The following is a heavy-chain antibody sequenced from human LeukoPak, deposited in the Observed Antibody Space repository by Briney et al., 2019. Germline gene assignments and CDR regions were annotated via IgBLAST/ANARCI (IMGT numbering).Heavy chain of an antibody. CDR1: GGSISSYY. CDR2: IHYSGTT. V-gene: IGHV4-59*01. J-gene: IGHJ4*02. Sequence: SETLSLTCTVSGGSISSYYWSWIRQPPGKGLEWIGYIHYSGTTNYNPSLKSRVTISLDTSRNQFSLKLRSVTTADTAVYYCARRRVYSGSGEFDFWGQGTLVTVSS. D-gene: IGHD5-12*01. CDR3: ARRRVYSGSGEFDF.